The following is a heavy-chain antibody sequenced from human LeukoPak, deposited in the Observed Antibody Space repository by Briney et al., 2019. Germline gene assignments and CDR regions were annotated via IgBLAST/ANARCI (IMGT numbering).Heavy chain of an antibody. CDR3: VKASRDGYNYYGY. CDR1: GFTFSSYA. J-gene: IGHJ4*02. CDR2: ISSSGGST. V-gene: IGHV3-64D*06. D-gene: IGHD5-24*01. Sequence: GGSLRLSCSASGFTFSSYAMHWVRQAPGKGLEYVSAISSSGGSTYYADSVKGRFTISRDNSKNTLYLQMSSLRAEDTAVYYCVKASRDGYNYYGYWGQGTLVTVSS.